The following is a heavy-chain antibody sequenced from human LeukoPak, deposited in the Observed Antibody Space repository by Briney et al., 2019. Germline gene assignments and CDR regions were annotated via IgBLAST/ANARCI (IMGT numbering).Heavy chain of an antibody. CDR1: VSANY. CDR2: IYNGDTT. V-gene: IGHV3-53*01. Sequence: TGGSLRLSCAVSANYMNWVRQAPGKGLEWVSIIYNGDTTYYADSVKGRFSISRDNSKNTLYLQMNSLRADDTAVYYCARVGSTLPFDYWGQGTLVTVSS. D-gene: IGHD1-26*01. J-gene: IGHJ4*02. CDR3: ARVGSTLPFDY.